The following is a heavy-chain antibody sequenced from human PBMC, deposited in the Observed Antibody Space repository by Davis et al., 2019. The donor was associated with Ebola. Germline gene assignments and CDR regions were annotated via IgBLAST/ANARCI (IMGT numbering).Heavy chain of an antibody. J-gene: IGHJ4*02. Sequence: HSQTLSLTCAISGDSVSINSGGWNWIRQSPSRGLEWLGRTYYNSKWYNDYAESVKSRITINPDTSKNQFSLKLRSVTAADTAVYYCASHYYGSGIFDYWGQGTLVTVSS. D-gene: IGHD3-10*01. CDR3: ASHYYGSGIFDY. CDR1: GDSVSINSGG. CDR2: TYYNSKWYN. V-gene: IGHV6-1*01.